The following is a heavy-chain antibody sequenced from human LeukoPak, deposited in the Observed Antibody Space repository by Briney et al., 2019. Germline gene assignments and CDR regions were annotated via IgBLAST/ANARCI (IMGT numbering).Heavy chain of an antibody. Sequence: GSLRLSCAASGFTFSSYAMSWVRQAPGKGLEWVSAISGSGGSTYYADSVKGRFTISRDNAKNSLYLQMNSLRAEDTAVYYCARARYCSSASCWFDYWGQGTLVTVSS. J-gene: IGHJ4*02. CDR3: ARARYCSSASCWFDY. V-gene: IGHV3-23*01. D-gene: IGHD2-2*01. CDR2: ISGSGGST. CDR1: GFTFSSYA.